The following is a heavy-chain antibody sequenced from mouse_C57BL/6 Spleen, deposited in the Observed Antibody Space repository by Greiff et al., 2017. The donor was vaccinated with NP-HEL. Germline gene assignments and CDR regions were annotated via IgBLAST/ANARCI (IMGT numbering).Heavy chain of an antibody. CDR1: GYAFTSSW. CDR2: INPSSGYT. Sequence: QVQLKQSGAELAKPGASVKLSCQASGYAFTSSWMHWVKQRPGQGLDWIGYINPSSGYTKYNQKFQDKATLTADKSSSTAYKQLSSLTYEDSAVYYCARYGENLGDYWGQGTTLTVSS. D-gene: IGHD1-1*02. V-gene: IGHV1-7*01. J-gene: IGHJ2*01. CDR3: ARYGENLGDY.